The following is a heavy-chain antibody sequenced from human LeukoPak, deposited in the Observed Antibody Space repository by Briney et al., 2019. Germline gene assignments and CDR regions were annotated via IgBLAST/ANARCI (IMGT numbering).Heavy chain of an antibody. CDR2: INAGNGNT. J-gene: IGHJ4*02. Sequence: GASVKVSCKASGYTFTSYAMHWVRQAPGQRLEWMGWINAGNGNTKYSQKFQGRVTITRDTSASTAYMELSSLRSEGTAVYYCARDRSITMVRGVTPGSFDYWGQGTLVTVSS. CDR3: ARDRSITMVRGVTPGSFDY. D-gene: IGHD3-10*01. V-gene: IGHV1-3*01. CDR1: GYTFTSYA.